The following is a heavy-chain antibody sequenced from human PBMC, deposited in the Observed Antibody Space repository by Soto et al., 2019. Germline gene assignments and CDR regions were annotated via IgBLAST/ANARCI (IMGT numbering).Heavy chain of an antibody. J-gene: IGHJ4*02. CDR1: GYTFTSYG. Sequence: ASVKVSCKASGYTFTSYGISWVRQAPGQGLEWMGRIIPILGIANYAQKFQGRVTMTRDTSTSTVYMELSSLRSEDTAVYYCARAWLGDSYGSLDYWGQGTLVTVSS. V-gene: IGHV1-69*04. CDR3: ARAWLGDSYGSLDY. CDR2: IIPILGIA. D-gene: IGHD5-18*01.